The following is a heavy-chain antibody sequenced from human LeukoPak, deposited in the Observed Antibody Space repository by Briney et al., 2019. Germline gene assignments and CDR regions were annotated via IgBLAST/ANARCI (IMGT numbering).Heavy chain of an antibody. CDR2: ISYDGSSE. CDR1: EFTFSSYS. D-gene: IGHD4/OR15-4a*01. J-gene: IGHJ4*02. CDR3: ARDSAWVFKGAVAGWFDY. Sequence: EGSLRLSCAASEFTFSSYSMHWVRQAPGKGLEWVAVISYDGSSEYYADSVKGRFTISRDNSWNTLYLQMDSLTAEDTAVYYCARDSAWVFKGAVAGWFDYWGQGTLVTVSS. V-gene: IGHV3-30*01.